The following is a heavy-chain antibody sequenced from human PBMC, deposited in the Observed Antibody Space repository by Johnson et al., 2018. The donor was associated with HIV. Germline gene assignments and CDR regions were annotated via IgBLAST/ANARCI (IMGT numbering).Heavy chain of an antibody. CDR3: ARACRDGYTCDAFDI. Sequence: VQVVESGGGLVQPGGSLRLSCAASGLTFSSYDMHWVRQTTGKGLEWVSILYSGGNTHYADSVKGRFTISRDNSKNTVYLQMNSLRVEDTAVYYCARACRDGYTCDAFDIWGQGTIVTVSS. CDR2: LYSGGNT. V-gene: IGHV3-66*02. D-gene: IGHD5-24*01. CDR1: GLTFSSYD. J-gene: IGHJ3*02.